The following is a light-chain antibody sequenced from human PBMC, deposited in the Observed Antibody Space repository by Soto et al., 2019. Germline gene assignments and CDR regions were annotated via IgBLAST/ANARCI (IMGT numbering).Light chain of an antibody. Sequence: IQMTQSPSTLSASVGDRVTITCRASQSISSWLAWYQQKPGKAPKLLIYDASSLESGVPSRISGSGSGTDFTLTISSLQPEDFATYYCQQTYSTPITFGQGTRLEIK. V-gene: IGKV1-5*01. CDR1: QSISSW. J-gene: IGKJ5*01. CDR2: DAS. CDR3: QQTYSTPIT.